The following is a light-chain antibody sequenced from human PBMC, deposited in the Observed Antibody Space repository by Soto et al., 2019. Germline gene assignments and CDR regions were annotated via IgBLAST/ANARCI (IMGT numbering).Light chain of an antibody. V-gene: IGKV3-11*01. Sequence: ENVLTQSPGTLSLSPGEXXXXXXXXSQSVGTYLAWYQQKPGQAPRLLIFDASKRATGIPARFSGSGSGTDFTLTISSLETEDLAVYYCQHRSNWPSWTFGAGTKVAIK. J-gene: IGKJ1*01. CDR1: QSVGTY. CDR2: DAS. CDR3: QHRSNWPSWT.